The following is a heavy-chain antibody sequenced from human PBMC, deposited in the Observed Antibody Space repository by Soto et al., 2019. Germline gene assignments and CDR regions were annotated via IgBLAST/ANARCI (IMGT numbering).Heavy chain of an antibody. D-gene: IGHD7-27*01. CDR3: ARPSDWGRDY. Sequence: EVQLVQSGAAVKKPVASLSISCKGSGYSCTSYWISWVRQMPGKGLEWIGRIDPRDSYTNYSPSFQGHVTISADTSISTADLQWSSLKASDTAMYYCARPSDWGRDYWGQGTLVTVSA. CDR2: IDPRDSYT. J-gene: IGHJ4*02. V-gene: IGHV5-10-1*01. CDR1: GYSCTSYW.